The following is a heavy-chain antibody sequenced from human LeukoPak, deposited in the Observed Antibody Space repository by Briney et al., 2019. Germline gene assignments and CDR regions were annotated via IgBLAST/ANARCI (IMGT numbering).Heavy chain of an antibody. V-gene: IGHV1-18*01. CDR2: RSAYNGNT. D-gene: IGHD6-13*01. J-gene: IGHJ4*02. CDR1: GYTFTNYG. CDR3: ARDHSSSCQLFDY. Sequence: ASVKVSCKASGYTFTNYGITWVRQAPGQGLEWMGWRSAYNGNTKYAQTLQGRVTMTTDTSTSTAYMELRSLRSDDTAVYYCARDHSSSCQLFDYWGQQTLVTVSS.